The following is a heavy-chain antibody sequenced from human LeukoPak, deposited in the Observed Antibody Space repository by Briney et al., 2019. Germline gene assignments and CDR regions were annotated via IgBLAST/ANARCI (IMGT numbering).Heavy chain of an antibody. J-gene: IGHJ4*02. Sequence: GGSLRLSCAASGFTFSSHWMHWVRQALGKGLVWVSRVNSDGSSTTYADSVKGRFTISRDNAKNTLYLQMNSLRAEDTAVYYCARGGYYYDSSAYSDYWGQGTLVTVSS. CDR3: ARGGYYYDSSAYSDY. CDR1: GFTFSSHW. CDR2: VNSDGSST. V-gene: IGHV3-74*01. D-gene: IGHD3-22*01.